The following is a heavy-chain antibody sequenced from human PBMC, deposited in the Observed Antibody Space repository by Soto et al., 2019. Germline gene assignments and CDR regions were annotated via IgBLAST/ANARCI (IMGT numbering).Heavy chain of an antibody. D-gene: IGHD1-26*01. V-gene: IGHV3-33*01. CDR3: TRDPYGGSRYYFDS. Sequence: QVQLVESGGGVVQPGRSLRLSCAASGFTFTNYGMHWVRQAPGKGLEWVAVIWYDGSNKYYADSVKGRFTISKDNSQNTLYLQMNNLRAEDTAMYYCTRDPYGGSRYYFDSWGQGNLVTVSS. CDR2: IWYDGSNK. CDR1: GFTFTNYG. J-gene: IGHJ4*02.